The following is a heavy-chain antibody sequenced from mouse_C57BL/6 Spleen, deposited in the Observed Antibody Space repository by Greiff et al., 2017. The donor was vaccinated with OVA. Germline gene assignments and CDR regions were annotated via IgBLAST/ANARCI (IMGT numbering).Heavy chain of an antibody. CDR1: GFSLTSYG. J-gene: IGHJ1*03. Sequence: VQLQQSGPGLVQPSQSLSITCTVSGFSLTSYGVHWVRQSPGKGLEWLGVIWRGGSTDYNAAFMSRLSITKDNSKSQVFFKMNSLQADDTAIYYCAKTGGYYDYWYFDVWGTGTTVTVSS. CDR2: IWRGGST. V-gene: IGHV2-5*01. D-gene: IGHD2-3*01. CDR3: AKTGGYYDYWYFDV.